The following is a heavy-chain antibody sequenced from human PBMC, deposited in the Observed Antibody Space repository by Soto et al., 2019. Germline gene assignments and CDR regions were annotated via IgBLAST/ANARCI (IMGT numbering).Heavy chain of an antibody. CDR2: ISAGNGNT. Sequence: QVQLVQSGAEVKKPGASVKVSCKASGYTFTSYAMHWVRQAPGQRLEWMGWISAGNGNTKYSQKFQGRGTITRDTSASTAYMELSSLRSEDTAVYYCARWEGGYCSGGSCYTVHYYYYGMDVWGQGTTVTVSS. CDR3: ARWEGGYCSGGSCYTVHYYYYGMDV. V-gene: IGHV1-3*01. D-gene: IGHD2-15*01. J-gene: IGHJ6*02. CDR1: GYTFTSYA.